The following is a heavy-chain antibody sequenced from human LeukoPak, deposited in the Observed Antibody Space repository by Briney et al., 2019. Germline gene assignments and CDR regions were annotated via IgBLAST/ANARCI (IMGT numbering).Heavy chain of an antibody. CDR2: VHLDGRT. D-gene: IGHD3-3*01. J-gene: IGHJ4*02. V-gene: IGHV4-4*02. CDR1: GGSVTSTNW. CDR3: AREGGFYRPLDY. Sequence: SETLSLTCAVSGGSVTSTNWWTWVRPPPGKGLEWIGEVHLDGRTNYNPSPTGRLTMSVDLYENHISLKMTSVTAADTAVYYCAREGGFYRPLDYSGQGMLVTVSS.